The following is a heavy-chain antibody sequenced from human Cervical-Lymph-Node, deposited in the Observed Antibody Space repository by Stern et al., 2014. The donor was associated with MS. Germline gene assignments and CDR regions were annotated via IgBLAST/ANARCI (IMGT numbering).Heavy chain of an antibody. Sequence: VQLVESGAEVKKPGASVKVSCKASGYTFTSYDINWVRQAPGQGLEWMGWMNANSGNTGYAQKVQGRFTMTRNNSIITAYMELSSLRSEDTAVYYCAGELGFFDYWGQGTLVTVSS. V-gene: IGHV1-8*02. CDR2: MNANSGNT. CDR3: AGELGFFDY. J-gene: IGHJ4*02. CDR1: GYTFTSYD. D-gene: IGHD7-27*01.